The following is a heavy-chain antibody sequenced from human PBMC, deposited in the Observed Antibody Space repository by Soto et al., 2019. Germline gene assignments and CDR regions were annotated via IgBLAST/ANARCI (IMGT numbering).Heavy chain of an antibody. D-gene: IGHD5-12*01. CDR2: ISSSSTI. V-gene: IGHV3-48*02. CDR3: AREGRYSGYDYFDY. Sequence: EVQLVESGGGLVQPGGSLRLSCAASGFSFITYSMNWVRQAPGKGLEWVSYISSSSTIYYADSVKGRFTISRDNAKNSLYLQMNSLRDEDTAVYYCAREGRYSGYDYFDYWGQGTLVTVSS. CDR1: GFSFITYS. J-gene: IGHJ4*02.